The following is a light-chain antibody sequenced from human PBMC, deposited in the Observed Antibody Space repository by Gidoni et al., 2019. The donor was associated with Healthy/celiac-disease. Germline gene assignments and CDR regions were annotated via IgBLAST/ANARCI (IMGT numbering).Light chain of an antibody. CDR3: PQRSNWPI. J-gene: IGKJ4*01. CDR2: DAS. V-gene: IGKV3-11*01. CDR1: QSVSSY. Sequence: EIVLTQSTSTLSLSPGARATLSCRASQSVSSYLAWYQQKPGQAPRLLIYDASNRATGIPARFSGSGSVTDFTLTISSLEPEDFAVYYCPQRSNWPIFGGGTKVEIK.